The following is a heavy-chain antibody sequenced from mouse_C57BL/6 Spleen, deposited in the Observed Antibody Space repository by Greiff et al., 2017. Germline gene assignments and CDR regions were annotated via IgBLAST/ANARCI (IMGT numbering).Heavy chain of an antibody. J-gene: IGHJ4*01. CDR2: IRNKANGYTT. CDR1: GFTFTDYY. Sequence: EVHLVESGGGLVQPGGSLSLSCAASGFTFTDYYMSWVRQPPGKALEWLGFIRNKANGYTTEYSASVQGRFTISRDNSQSILYLQRKALRAEDSATYYRARSPRFPYARDYWGQGTSVTVSS. V-gene: IGHV7-3*01. CDR3: ARSPRFPYARDY.